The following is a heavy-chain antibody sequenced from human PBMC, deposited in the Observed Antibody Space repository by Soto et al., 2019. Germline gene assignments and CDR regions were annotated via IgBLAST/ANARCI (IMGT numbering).Heavy chain of an antibody. CDR1: GFTFSSYP. Sequence: QVQLVESGGGVVQPGRSLRLSCAASGFTFSSYPMDWVRQAPGKGLEWVAVISYDGTNEHYADSVKGRFTISRDNSKNTLYLRMNSLRAEDTAVYYCARPCLYSSNPHYYYYGMDVWGQGTTVTVSS. J-gene: IGHJ6*02. CDR3: ARPCLYSSNPHYYYYGMDV. CDR2: ISYDGTNE. D-gene: IGHD6-13*01. V-gene: IGHV3-30-3*01.